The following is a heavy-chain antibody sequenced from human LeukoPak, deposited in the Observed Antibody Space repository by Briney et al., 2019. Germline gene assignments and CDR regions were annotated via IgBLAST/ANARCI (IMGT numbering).Heavy chain of an antibody. J-gene: IGHJ3*02. CDR3: AKETSIVIEDIEGGGCDI. CDR1: RSSFSGYY. V-gene: IGHV1-2*02. CDR2: INVASGDT. D-gene: IGHD2/OR15-2a*01. Sequence: GASVKVSCMASRSSFSGYYLHWVRQAPGQGPEWLGSINVASGDTNYKKTFQGRVTVTRDTSVNTVYMEMNNLTADDTALYFCAKETSIVIEDIEGGGCDIWGQGTMVTV.